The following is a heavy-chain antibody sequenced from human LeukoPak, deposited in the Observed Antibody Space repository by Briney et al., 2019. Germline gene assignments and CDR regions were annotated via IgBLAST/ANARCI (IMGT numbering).Heavy chain of an antibody. CDR1: GGSISDNY. Sequence: SETLSLTCTVSGGSISDNYWSWIRQPPGKGLEWIGYIHHSGSTNYNTSLKSRATISIDTSKNQFSLQLSSVTAADTAVYFCARDAGLFGSSPGGILEYWGQGTLVTVSS. J-gene: IGHJ4*02. CDR3: ARDAGLFGSSPGGILEY. V-gene: IGHV4-59*01. D-gene: IGHD6-13*01. CDR2: IHHSGST.